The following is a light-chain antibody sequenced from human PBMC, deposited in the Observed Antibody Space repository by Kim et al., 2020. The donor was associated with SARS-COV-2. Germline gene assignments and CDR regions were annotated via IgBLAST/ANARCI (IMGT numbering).Light chain of an antibody. CDR3: QQSYTAVRT. V-gene: IGKV1-39*01. J-gene: IGKJ1*01. CDR2: ATS. Sequence: DIHMTQSPSSLSASVGDRVTITCWASQSIRSYLNWYQQKPGKGPKLLIHATSRLQSGVPSRFSGGGSGTDFILTISSLQPEDFASYFCQQSYTAVRTFGQGTKVDIK. CDR1: QSIRSY.